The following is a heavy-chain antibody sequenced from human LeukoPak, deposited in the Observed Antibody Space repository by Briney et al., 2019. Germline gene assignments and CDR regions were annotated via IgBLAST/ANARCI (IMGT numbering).Heavy chain of an antibody. CDR3: AKATGYLL. V-gene: IGHV3-23*01. CDR1: AFTFSNYA. CDR2: ISNSDSST. J-gene: IGHJ4*02. Sequence: SGGSLRLSCAASAFTFSNYAMSWVRQAPGKGLEWVSTISNSDSSTYYADSVKGRFTISRDNSVNTLYLQMNSLRAEDTAVYYCAKATGYLLWGQGTLVIVSS. D-gene: IGHD1-14*01.